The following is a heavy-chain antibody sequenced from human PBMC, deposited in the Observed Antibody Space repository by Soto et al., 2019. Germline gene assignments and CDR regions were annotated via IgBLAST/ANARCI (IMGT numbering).Heavy chain of an antibody. CDR3: ARDSRGDSSGWYDGYYFDY. D-gene: IGHD6-19*01. Sequence: SETLSLTCTVSGGSISSYYWSWIRQPPGKGLEWIGYIYYSGSTNYNPSLKSRVTISVDTSKNQFSLKLSSVTAADTAVYYCARDSRGDSSGWYDGYYFDYWGQGTLVTVSS. CDR2: IYYSGST. J-gene: IGHJ4*02. V-gene: IGHV4-59*01. CDR1: GGSISSYY.